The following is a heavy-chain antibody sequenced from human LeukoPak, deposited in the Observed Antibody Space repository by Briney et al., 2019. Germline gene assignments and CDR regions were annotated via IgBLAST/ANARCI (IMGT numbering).Heavy chain of an antibody. Sequence: PGGSLRLSCAASGFTFSNPWMSWVRQAPGKGLEWVGRIKSKTDGGTTDYAAPVKGRFTISRDDSKNTLYLQMNSLKTEDTAVYYCTTRIAVAGNPDYWGQGTLVTVSS. CDR1: GFTFSNPW. D-gene: IGHD6-19*01. J-gene: IGHJ4*02. CDR2: IKSKTDGGTT. V-gene: IGHV3-15*01. CDR3: TTRIAVAGNPDY.